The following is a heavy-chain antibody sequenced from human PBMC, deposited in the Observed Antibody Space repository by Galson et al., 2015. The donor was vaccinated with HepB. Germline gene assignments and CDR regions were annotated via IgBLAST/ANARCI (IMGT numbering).Heavy chain of an antibody. Sequence: LRLSCAASGFPFSTYSLNWVRQAPGKGLEWVSAVSSSSIYKYYADSVKGRFTISRDNAKSSLYVQMNNLRVEDTAVYYCARGRGDIGGYYAFDYWGKGALVTVSS. CDR1: GFPFSTYS. J-gene: IGHJ4*02. CDR3: ARGRGDIGGYYAFDY. D-gene: IGHD3-22*01. CDR2: VSSSSIYK. V-gene: IGHV3-21*06.